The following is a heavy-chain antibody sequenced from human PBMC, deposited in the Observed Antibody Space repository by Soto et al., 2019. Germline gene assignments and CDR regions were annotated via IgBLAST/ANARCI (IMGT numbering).Heavy chain of an antibody. D-gene: IGHD1-26*01. J-gene: IGHJ4*02. V-gene: IGHV4-59*08. CDR1: GGSISSYY. Sequence: QVQLQESGPGLVKPSETLSLTCTVSGGSISSYYWSWIRQPPGKGLEWIGYIYYSGSTNYHPSLTGRAPISVDASKNQFSLQLPSVTAADKAVYFCARSYVGTLHYWCQRTLVT. CDR3: ARSYVGTLHY. CDR2: IYYSGST.